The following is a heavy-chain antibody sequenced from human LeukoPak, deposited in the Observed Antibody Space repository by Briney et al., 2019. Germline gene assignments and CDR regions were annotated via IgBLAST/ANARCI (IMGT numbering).Heavy chain of an antibody. Sequence: SETLSLTCTVSGGSISSYYWSWIRQPPGKGLEWIGYIYYSGSTNYNPSLKSRVTISVDRSKNQFSLKLSSVTAADTAVYYCARGGLRPFDYWGQGTLVTVSS. CDR1: GGSISSYY. V-gene: IGHV4-59*12. CDR3: ARGGLRPFDY. CDR2: IYYSGST. D-gene: IGHD6-6*01. J-gene: IGHJ4*02.